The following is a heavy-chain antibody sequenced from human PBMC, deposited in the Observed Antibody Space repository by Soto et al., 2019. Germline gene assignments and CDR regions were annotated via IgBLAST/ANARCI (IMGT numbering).Heavy chain of an antibody. D-gene: IGHD3-10*01. V-gene: IGHV4-59*11. CDR1: GASLSGRY. CDR2: IYNSGST. CDR3: TRGFEAGMDV. Sequence: PSETLSLTCTVSGASLSGRYWNWVRQPPGQGLEWIGNIYNSGSTKYNSSLKSRVIISLDTSKNQVSLSLNSVTATDTAVYYCTRGFEAGMDVWDQGTTVTAP. J-gene: IGHJ6*02.